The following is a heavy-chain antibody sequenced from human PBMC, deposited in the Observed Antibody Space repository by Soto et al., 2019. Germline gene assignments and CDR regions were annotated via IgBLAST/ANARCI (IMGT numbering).Heavy chain of an antibody. CDR1: GGSISSYY. D-gene: IGHD3-10*01. V-gene: IGHV4-59*01. CDR2: IYYSGST. J-gene: IGHJ6*02. CDR3: ARADVLLWFGELKYYYYGMDV. Sequence: SETLSLTCTVSGGSISSYYWSWIRQPPGKGLEWIGYIYYSGSTNYNPSLKSRVTISVDTSKNQFSLKLSSVTAADTAVYYCARADVLLWFGELKYYYYGMDVWGQGTTVTVSS.